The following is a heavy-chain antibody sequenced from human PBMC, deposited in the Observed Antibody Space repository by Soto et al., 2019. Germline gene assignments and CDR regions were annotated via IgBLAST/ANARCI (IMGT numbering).Heavy chain of an antibody. V-gene: IGHV4-34*01. CDR1: GGSFSGYY. CDR3: ARGAQGYCSGGSCYIFDY. CDR2: INHSGST. D-gene: IGHD2-15*01. J-gene: IGHJ4*02. Sequence: QVQLQQWGAGLLKPSETLSLTCAVYGGSFSGYYWSWIRQPPGKGLEWIGEINHSGSTNYNPSLKSRVTISVDTSKNQFSLKLSSVTAADTAVYYCARGAQGYCSGGSCYIFDYWGQGTLVTVSS.